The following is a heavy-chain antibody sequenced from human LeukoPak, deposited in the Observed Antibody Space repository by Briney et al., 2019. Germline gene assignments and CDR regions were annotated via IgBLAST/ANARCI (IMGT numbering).Heavy chain of an antibody. D-gene: IGHD1-20*01. CDR3: ARGGDIVITGTTAHDY. J-gene: IGHJ4*02. Sequence: ASVKVSCKASGYTFTSYDINWVRQATGQGLEWMGWMNPNSGNTSYAQKFQGRVTMTRNTSISTAYMELSSLRSEDTAVYYCARGGDIVITGTTAHDYWGQGTLVTVSS. CDR2: MNPNSGNT. V-gene: IGHV1-8*01. CDR1: GYTFTSYD.